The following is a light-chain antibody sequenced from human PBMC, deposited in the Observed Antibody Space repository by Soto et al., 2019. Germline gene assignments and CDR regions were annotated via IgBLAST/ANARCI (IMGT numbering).Light chain of an antibody. CDR3: QQFDDSRPAFT. CDR1: QTVNSRY. V-gene: IGKV3-20*01. CDR2: GAS. J-gene: IGKJ2*01. Sequence: SVLTQAPGTLSLSPGERATLSCSASQTVNSRYLNWYQHKPGQAPRLLIYGASIRATGIPDRFSGSRSGGDFRLTITRLEPEDSAVYYCQQFDDSRPAFTFGQGTKLEI.